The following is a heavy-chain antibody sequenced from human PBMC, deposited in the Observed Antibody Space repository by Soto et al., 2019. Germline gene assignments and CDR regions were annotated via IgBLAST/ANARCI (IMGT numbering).Heavy chain of an antibody. D-gene: IGHD2-15*01. CDR2: INPNSGVT. Sequence: ASVKVSCKASGYTFTGYYMHWVRQAPGQGLEWMGWINPNSGVTNYAQKFQGWVTMTRDTSISTAYMELSRLRSDDTAVYYCAREDSQYDYFDYWGQGTLVTVSS. CDR3: AREDSQYDYFDY. J-gene: IGHJ4*02. CDR1: GYTFTGYY. V-gene: IGHV1-2*04.